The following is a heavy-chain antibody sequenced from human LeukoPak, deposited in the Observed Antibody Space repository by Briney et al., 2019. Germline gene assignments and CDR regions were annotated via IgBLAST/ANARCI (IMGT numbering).Heavy chain of an antibody. CDR3: ARDFPNVGANDAFDI. CDR2: VYYSGST. J-gene: IGHJ3*02. D-gene: IGHD1-26*01. CDR1: GASISSYY. Sequence: PSETLSLTCTVSGASISSYYWSWIRQPPGKGLEWIGYVYYSGSTNYNPSLKSRVAMSVDTSNNQFSLKLSSVTAADTAVYYCARDFPNVGANDAFDIWGQGTMVTVSS. V-gene: IGHV4-59*12.